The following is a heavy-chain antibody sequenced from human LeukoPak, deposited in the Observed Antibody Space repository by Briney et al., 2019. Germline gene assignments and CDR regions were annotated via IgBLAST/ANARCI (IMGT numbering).Heavy chain of an antibody. D-gene: IGHD2/OR15-2a*01. V-gene: IGHV3-48*03. CDR1: GFTFSSYE. Sequence: GGSLRLSCAASGFTFSSYEMKWVRQAPGKGLEWVSYISSSGSNRYYADSVKGRFTISRDNGKNSLYLQMNSLRAEDTAVYYCTRAEYGPYHWGQGTLVTVFS. CDR3: TRAEYGPYH. J-gene: IGHJ1*01. CDR2: ISSSGSNR.